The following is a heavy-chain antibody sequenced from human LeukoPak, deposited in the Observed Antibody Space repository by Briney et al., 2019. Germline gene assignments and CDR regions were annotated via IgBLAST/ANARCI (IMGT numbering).Heavy chain of an antibody. CDR3: ARVPTVTGRGHWHFDL. V-gene: IGHV3-7*01. CDR2: IKEDGSET. D-gene: IGHD4-17*01. Sequence: GGSLRLSCAASGFTFRSAWMSWVRQAPGKGLEWVAKIKEDGSETFYVDSVKGRFTISRDNAKDSLDLQMNSLRAEDAALYYCARVPTVTGRGHWHFDLWGRGTLVTVSS. CDR1: GFTFRSAW. J-gene: IGHJ2*01.